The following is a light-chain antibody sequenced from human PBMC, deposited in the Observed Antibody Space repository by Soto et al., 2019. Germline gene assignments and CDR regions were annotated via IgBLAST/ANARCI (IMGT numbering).Light chain of an antibody. CDR3: SAYTTDRSYI. J-gene: IGLJ6*01. CDR1: SSDVGAYRH. CDR2: DVY. Sequence: QSVLTQPASVSGSPGQSITISCTGTSSDVGAYRHVSWHQQHPGKAPKLVIYDVYDRPSGVSNRFSGSKSGNTASLTISGLQAEDEADYYCSAYTTDRSYIFGSGTKVTVL. V-gene: IGLV2-14*03.